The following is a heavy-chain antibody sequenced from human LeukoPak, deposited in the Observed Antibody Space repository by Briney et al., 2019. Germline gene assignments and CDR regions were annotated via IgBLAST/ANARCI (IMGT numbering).Heavy chain of an antibody. CDR2: INHSGST. V-gene: IGHV4-34*01. CDR3: ARLTFGYYYHYMDV. D-gene: IGHD3-10*01. CDR1: GGSFSGYY. Sequence: SETLSLTCAVYGGSFSGYYWSWIRQPPGKGLEWIGEINHSGSTNYNPSLKSRVTISVDTSKNQFSLKLSSVTAADTAVYYCARLTFGYYYHYMDVWGKGTTVTISS. J-gene: IGHJ6*03.